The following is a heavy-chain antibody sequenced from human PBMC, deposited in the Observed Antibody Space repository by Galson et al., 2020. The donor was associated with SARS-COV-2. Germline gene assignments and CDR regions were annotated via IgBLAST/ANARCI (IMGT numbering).Heavy chain of an antibody. D-gene: IGHD3-22*01. Sequence: ETSETLSLTCTVSGGSISSSSYYWGWIRQPPGKGREWIVSIYYSGSTYYNPSLKSRVTISVDTSKNQFSLKLSSVTDADTAVYYCARQGLINMIVVVITGGAFDIWGKGTMVTVSS. CDR1: GGSISSSSYY. CDR2: IYYSGST. CDR3: ARQGLINMIVVVITGGAFDI. V-gene: IGHV4-39*01. J-gene: IGHJ3*02.